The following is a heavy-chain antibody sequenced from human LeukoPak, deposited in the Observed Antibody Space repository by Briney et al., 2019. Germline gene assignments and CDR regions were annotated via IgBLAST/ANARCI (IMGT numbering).Heavy chain of an antibody. J-gene: IGHJ5*02. CDR2: MNPNSGNT. CDR1: GYTFTSYD. V-gene: IGHV1-8*01. CDR3: ASERGPSSSWYRRGFDP. Sequence: GASVKVSCKASGYTFTSYDINWVRQATGQGLEWMGWMNPNSGNTGYAQKFQGRVTMTRNTSISTAYIELSSLRSEDTAVYYCASERGPSSSWYRRGFDPWGQGTLVTVSS. D-gene: IGHD6-13*01.